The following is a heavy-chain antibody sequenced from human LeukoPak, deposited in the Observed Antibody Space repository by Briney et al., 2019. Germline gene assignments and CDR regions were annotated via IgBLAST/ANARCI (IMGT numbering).Heavy chain of an antibody. J-gene: IGHJ3*02. CDR1: GGSISSGGYY. Sequence: PSETLSLTCTVSGGSISSGGYYWSWIRQHPGKGLEWIGYIYYSGSTYYNPSLKSRVTISVDTSKNQFSLKLSSVTAADTAVYYCARAQPYYYDSSGYLGSAFDIWGQGTMVTVSS. V-gene: IGHV4-31*03. CDR3: ARAQPYYYDSSGYLGSAFDI. D-gene: IGHD3-22*01. CDR2: IYYSGST.